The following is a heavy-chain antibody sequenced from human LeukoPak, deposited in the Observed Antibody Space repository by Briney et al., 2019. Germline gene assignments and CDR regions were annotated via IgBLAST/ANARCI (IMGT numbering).Heavy chain of an antibody. CDR2: IYYSGST. CDR3: ARTHEYFDY. Sequence: VKPSETLSLTCTVSGGSNSSYYWSWIRQPPGKGLEWIGYIYYSGSTNYNPSLKSRVTISVDTSKNQFSLKLSSVTAADTAVYYCARTHEYFDYWGQGTLVTVSS. CDR1: GGSNSSYY. J-gene: IGHJ4*02. V-gene: IGHV4-59*01.